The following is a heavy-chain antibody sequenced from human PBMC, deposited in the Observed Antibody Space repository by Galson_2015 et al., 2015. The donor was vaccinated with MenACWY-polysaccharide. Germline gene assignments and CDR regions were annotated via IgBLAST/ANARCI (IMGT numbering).Heavy chain of an antibody. CDR1: GFTFSNYW. J-gene: IGHJ4*02. CDR2: INGDETGT. V-gene: IGHV3-74*01. Sequence: SLRLSCAASGFTFSNYWMHWVRHAPGKGLVWVSRINGDETGTSYAHSVKGRFTISRDNAKNTLHLQMNRRRAEDAAVYYCARAGGRYPGNYDFDYWGRGTLVTVSS. D-gene: IGHD5-24*01. CDR3: ARAGGRYPGNYDFDY.